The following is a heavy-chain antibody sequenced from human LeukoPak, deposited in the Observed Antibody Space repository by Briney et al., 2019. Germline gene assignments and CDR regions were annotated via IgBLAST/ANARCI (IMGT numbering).Heavy chain of an antibody. CDR2: ISPSSTYI. J-gene: IGHJ4*02. Sequence: GGSLRLSCAASGFSFSGYSINWVRQAPGKGLEWVSSISPSSTYIYYADSGKGRFTISRDNAKDSLFLQMNSLRAEDTAVYYCARGRGCSSVTCYPDYWGQGTLVTVSS. V-gene: IGHV3-21*01. CDR3: ARGRGCSSVTCYPDY. D-gene: IGHD2-15*01. CDR1: GFSFSGYS.